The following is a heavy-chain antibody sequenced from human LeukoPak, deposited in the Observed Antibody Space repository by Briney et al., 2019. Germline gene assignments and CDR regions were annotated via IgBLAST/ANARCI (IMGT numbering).Heavy chain of an antibody. J-gene: IGHJ4*02. Sequence: SETLSLTCTVSGGSISSYYWSWIRQPPGKGLEWIGYIYYSGSAYYNPSLKSRVTISVDTSKNQFPLKLTSVTAADTAVYYCARGGASRSDSSGWYVFWGQGTLVTVSS. CDR1: GGSISSYY. V-gene: IGHV4-59*01. CDR2: IYYSGSA. CDR3: ARGGASRSDSSGWYVF. D-gene: IGHD6-19*01.